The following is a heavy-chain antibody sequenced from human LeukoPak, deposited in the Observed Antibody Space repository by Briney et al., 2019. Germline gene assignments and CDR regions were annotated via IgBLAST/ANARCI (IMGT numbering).Heavy chain of an antibody. J-gene: IGHJ4*02. D-gene: IGHD3-10*01. CDR3: TSGGYEENIFDY. CDR1: GFTFA. CDR2: ISGAGGGT. V-gene: IGHV3-23*01. Sequence: GGSLRLSCSVSGFTFAMTWVRQAPAKGLEWVSGISGAGGGTYYADSVKGRFTISRDNSRNTLYLQMNSLRAEDTAVYYCTSGGYEENIFDYWGQGTLVTVSS.